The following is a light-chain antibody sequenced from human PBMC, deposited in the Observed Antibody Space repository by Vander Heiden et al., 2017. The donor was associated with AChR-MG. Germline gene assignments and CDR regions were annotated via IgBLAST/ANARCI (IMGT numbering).Light chain of an antibody. CDR3: QHYGDSPVFI. V-gene: IGKV3-20*01. Sequence: EIVLTQSPGTLSLSPGERATLSCRASQSLTNNYLAWYKQKPGQAPRLLIYGASSRATGIPDRFSGSGYGPDFTLTISRREPEDFAVYYCQHYGDSPVFIFGHGTKVDIK. CDR1: QSLTNNY. J-gene: IGKJ3*01. CDR2: GAS.